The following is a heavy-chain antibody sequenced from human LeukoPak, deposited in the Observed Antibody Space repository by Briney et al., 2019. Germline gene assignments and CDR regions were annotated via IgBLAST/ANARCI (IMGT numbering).Heavy chain of an antibody. CDR3: AKEIWPTVTIPGWTYFDY. D-gene: IGHD4-17*01. CDR1: GYTFTNYG. J-gene: IGHJ4*02. CDR2: IIPIFGTA. V-gene: IGHV1-69*06. Sequence: ASVKVSCKASGYTFTNYGITWVRQAPGQGLEWMGGIIPIFGTANYAQKFQGRVTITADKSTSTAYMELSSLRSEDTAVYYCAKEIWPTVTIPGWTYFDYWGQGSLVTVSS.